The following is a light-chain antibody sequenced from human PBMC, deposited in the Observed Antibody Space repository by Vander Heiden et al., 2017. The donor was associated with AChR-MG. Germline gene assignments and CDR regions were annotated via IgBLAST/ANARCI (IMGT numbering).Light chain of an antibody. Sequence: QSVLTQPPSVSGTPGQRVTISCSGSSSNIGNNFVYWYRHLPGTAPKLLSYSNNQRPSGVPDRFSGSKSGTSASLAISGLRSEDEADYYGAAWDDSLSGQVFGTGTKVTVL. CDR1: SSNIGNNF. CDR2: SNN. V-gene: IGLV1-47*02. CDR3: AAWDDSLSGQV. J-gene: IGLJ1*01.